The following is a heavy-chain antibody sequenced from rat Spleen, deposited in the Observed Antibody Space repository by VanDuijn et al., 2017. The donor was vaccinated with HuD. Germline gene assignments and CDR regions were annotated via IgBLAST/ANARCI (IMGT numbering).Heavy chain of an antibody. V-gene: IGHV5-25*01. CDR2: ISYDGSST. D-gene: IGHD1-1*01. J-gene: IGHJ2*01. Sequence: EVQLVESGGGLVQPGRSMKLSCAASGFTFSNYDMAWVRQAPTKGLEWVASISYDGSSTYYRDSVKGRFTISRDNAKSTLYLQMDSLRSEDTATYYCARHGTINTMVRYYFDYWGQGDMVTVSS. CDR1: GFTFSNYD. CDR3: ARHGTINTMVRYYFDY.